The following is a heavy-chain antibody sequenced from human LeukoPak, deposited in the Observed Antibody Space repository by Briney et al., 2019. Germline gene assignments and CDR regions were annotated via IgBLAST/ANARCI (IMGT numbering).Heavy chain of an antibody. Sequence: GGSLRLSCAASGFTVITNDMTWVRQAPGKGLEWVSVLYSDGNTKYADSVQGRFTISRDNSKNTLYLEMNSLSPDDTAVYYCARGVEPLAANTLAYWGQGTLVTGSS. D-gene: IGHD1-14*01. CDR2: LYSDGNT. V-gene: IGHV3-53*01. J-gene: IGHJ4*02. CDR3: ARGVEPLAANTLAY. CDR1: GFTVITND.